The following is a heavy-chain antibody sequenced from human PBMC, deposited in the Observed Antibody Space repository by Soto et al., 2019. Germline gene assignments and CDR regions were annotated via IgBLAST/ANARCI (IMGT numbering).Heavy chain of an antibody. D-gene: IGHD6-13*01. CDR1: GYTFTSYG. Sequence: VASVKVSCKASGYTFTSYGISWVRQAPGQGLEWMGWISAYNGNTNYAQKLQGRVTMTTDTSTSTAYMELRSLRSDDTAVYYCARDPAIAAAGIYNWFDPWGQGTLVTVSS. V-gene: IGHV1-18*01. CDR2: ISAYNGNT. J-gene: IGHJ5*02. CDR3: ARDPAIAAAGIYNWFDP.